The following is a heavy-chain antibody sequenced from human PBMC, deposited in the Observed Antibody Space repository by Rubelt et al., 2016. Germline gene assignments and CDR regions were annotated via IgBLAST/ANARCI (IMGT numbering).Heavy chain of an antibody. CDR2: T. CDR3: AGHYYDSSGYYYLGY. J-gene: IGHJ4*02. V-gene: IGHV4-61*06. Sequence: TNYNPSLKSRVTISVDTSKNQFSLKLTSVTAADTAVYYCAGHYYDSSGYYYLGYWGQGTLVTVSS. D-gene: IGHD3-22*01.